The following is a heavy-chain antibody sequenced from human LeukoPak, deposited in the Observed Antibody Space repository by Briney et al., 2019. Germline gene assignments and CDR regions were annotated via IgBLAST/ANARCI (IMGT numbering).Heavy chain of an antibody. D-gene: IGHD3-22*01. CDR1: GYTFTSYY. CDR3: ARCPSYYYDSSGYYPVRDAFDI. Sequence: ASVKVSCKASGYTFTSYYMHWVRQAPGQGLEWMGIINPSGGSTSYAQKFQGRVTMTRDTSTSTVCMELSSLRSEDTAVYYCARCPSYYYDSSGYYPVRDAFDIWGQGTMVTVSS. V-gene: IGHV1-46*01. CDR2: INPSGGST. J-gene: IGHJ3*02.